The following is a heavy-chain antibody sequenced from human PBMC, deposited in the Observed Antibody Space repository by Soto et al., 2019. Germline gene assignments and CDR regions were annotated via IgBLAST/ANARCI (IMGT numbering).Heavy chain of an antibody. Sequence: GGSLRLSCAASGFTFTRYSMNWIRQAPGKGLEWVSSISRTTNYIYYGDSLKGRFTISCDNAKNSLYLAMNRLRAEDTAVYYCARESGDLTSNFDYCGHGTLVNVSS. J-gene: IGHJ4*01. CDR1: GFTFTRYS. CDR2: ISRTTNYI. CDR3: ARESGDLTSNFDY. V-gene: IGHV3-21*03.